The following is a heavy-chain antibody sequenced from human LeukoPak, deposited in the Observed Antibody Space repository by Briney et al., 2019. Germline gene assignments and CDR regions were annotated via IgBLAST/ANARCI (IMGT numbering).Heavy chain of an antibody. J-gene: IGHJ4*02. D-gene: IGHD3-22*01. CDR1: GFIFSRNW. CDR2: INYDGSGT. CDR3: ARGHSSGSYYLDY. V-gene: IGHV3-74*01. Sequence: GGSLRLSRAASGFIFSRNWMHWVRQAPGKGLVWVSRINYDGSGTNYADSVRGRFTLSRDNAKDTLYLQMNSLRAEDTAVYYCARGHSSGSYYLDYWGQGTLVTVSS.